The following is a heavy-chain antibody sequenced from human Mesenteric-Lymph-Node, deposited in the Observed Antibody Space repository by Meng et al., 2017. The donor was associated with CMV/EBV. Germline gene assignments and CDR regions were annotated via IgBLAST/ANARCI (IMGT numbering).Heavy chain of an antibody. V-gene: IGHV3-7*01. CDR1: GFTFSSYS. CDR2: INRDGSEK. Sequence: GESLKISCAASGFTFSSYSMNWVRQAPGKGLEWVANINRDGSEKHYVDSVKGRFTISRDNAKNSLYLQMNSLRGEDTAVYYCAREKLSSSGYWFDPWGQGTLVTVSS. CDR3: AREKLSSSGYWFDP. D-gene: IGHD6-6*01. J-gene: IGHJ5*02.